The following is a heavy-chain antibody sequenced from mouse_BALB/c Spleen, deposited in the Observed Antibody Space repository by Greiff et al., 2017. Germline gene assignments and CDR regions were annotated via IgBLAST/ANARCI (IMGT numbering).Heavy chain of an antibody. CDR1: GYAFTNYL. Sequence: VQLQQSGAELVRPGTSVKVSCKASGYAFTNYLIEWVKQRPGQGLEWIGVINPGSGGTNYNEKFKGKATLTADKSSSTAYMQLSSLTSDDSAVYFCARLRELIFAYWGQGTLVTVSA. V-gene: IGHV1-54*01. CDR2: INPGSGGT. CDR3: ARLRELIFAY. J-gene: IGHJ3*01.